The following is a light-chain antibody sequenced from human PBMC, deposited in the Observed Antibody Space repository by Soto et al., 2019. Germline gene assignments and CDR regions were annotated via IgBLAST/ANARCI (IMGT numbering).Light chain of an antibody. CDR2: AAS. J-gene: IGKJ5*01. V-gene: IGKV1-39*01. Sequence: DIQMTQSPSSLSASVGDRVTIASRASQSISNYLNWYQQRPGKAPKLLIYAASSLQSGVPSRFSGSGSGTDFTLTISSLQPEDFVTYYCQQTYSTPITFGQGTRLEIK. CDR1: QSISNY. CDR3: QQTYSTPIT.